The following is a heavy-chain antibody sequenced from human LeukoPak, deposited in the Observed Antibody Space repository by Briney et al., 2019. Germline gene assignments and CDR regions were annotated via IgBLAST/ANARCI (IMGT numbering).Heavy chain of an antibody. CDR2: IYYSGST. Sequence: SETLSLTCTVSGYSISSGYYWGWIRQPPGKGLEWIGCIYYSGSTYYNPSLKSRVTISVDTSKNQFSLKLSSVTAADTAVYYCARAQYGYFDYWGQGTLVTVSS. CDR3: ARAQYGYFDY. CDR1: GYSISSGYY. V-gene: IGHV4-38-2*02. J-gene: IGHJ4*02. D-gene: IGHD4-17*01.